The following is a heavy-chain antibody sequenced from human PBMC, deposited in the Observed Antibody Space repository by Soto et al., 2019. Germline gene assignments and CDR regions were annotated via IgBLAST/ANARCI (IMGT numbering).Heavy chain of an antibody. Sequence: EVQLVESGGGLVQPGGSLRLSCATSGFILSDCAMNWVRQAPGKGLEWVSYISSSSSVIDYADSVKGRFTVSRDNARYSLYLQMNSLRAEDTAVYYCARDLSWGSNWYYYMDVWGKGTTVTVS. CDR1: GFILSDCA. CDR2: ISSSSSVI. D-gene: IGHD7-27*01. CDR3: ARDLSWGSNWYYYMDV. J-gene: IGHJ6*03. V-gene: IGHV3-48*01.